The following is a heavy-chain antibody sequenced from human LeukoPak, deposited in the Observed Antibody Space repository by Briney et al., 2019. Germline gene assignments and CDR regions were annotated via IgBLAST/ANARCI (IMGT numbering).Heavy chain of an antibody. CDR1: GFSFDDYA. Sequence: PGRSLRLSCAASGFSFDDYAMHWVRQAPGKGLEWVSGISWNSGTIGYADSVKGRFTISRDNSKNTLYLQMNSLRAEDTAVYYCAKAAAGDYYYYYMDVWGKGTTVTVSS. J-gene: IGHJ6*03. V-gene: IGHV3-9*01. D-gene: IGHD6-13*01. CDR2: ISWNSGTI. CDR3: AKAAAGDYYYYYMDV.